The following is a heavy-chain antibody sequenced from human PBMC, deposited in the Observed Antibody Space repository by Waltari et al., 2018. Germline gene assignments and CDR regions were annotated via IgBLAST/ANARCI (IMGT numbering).Heavy chain of an antibody. V-gene: IGHV4-39*01. Sequence: QLQLPESGPGLAKASATLSLPCIVSGCSTSSTIYYLRRLRQSPGKGLEWLGKIYYNGVTYYNPSLKSRVTISVDTSRNQFSLRLTSMTAADTAVYYCARASQTFDTYFDPWGQGTLVTVSS. CDR2: IYYNGVT. J-gene: IGHJ5*02. D-gene: IGHD3-9*01. CDR3: ARASQTFDTYFDP. CDR1: GCSTSSTIYY.